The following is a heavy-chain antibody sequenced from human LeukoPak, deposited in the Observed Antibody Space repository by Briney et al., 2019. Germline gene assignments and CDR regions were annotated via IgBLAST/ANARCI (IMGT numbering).Heavy chain of an antibody. CDR3: ARYYYDSSGYYHGDY. CDR2: ISAYNGNT. J-gene: IGHJ4*02. CDR1: GYTFTSYG. D-gene: IGHD3-22*01. Sequence: ASVKVSCKASGYTFTSYGISWVRQAPGQGLEWMGWISAYNGNTNYAQKLQGRVTMTTDTSTSTAYMELRSLRSDDTAVYYCARYYYDSSGYYHGDYWGQGTLVTVSS. V-gene: IGHV1-18*01.